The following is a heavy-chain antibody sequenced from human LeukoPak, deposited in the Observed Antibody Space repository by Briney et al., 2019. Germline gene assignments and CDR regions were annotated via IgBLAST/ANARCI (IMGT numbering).Heavy chain of an antibody. CDR1: VFPLSSNY. J-gene: IGHJ3*01. D-gene: IGHD4-23*01. CDR3: AKDRAVVAPLLAFDV. Sequence: GGSLRLSCAASVFPLSSNYMNWVPQAPGKGVEWVASISWNRDKIDYADSVKGRFTISRDTAKNSLYLQMNSLRSDDTALYYCAKDRAVVAPLLAFDVWGQGTMVTVSS. CDR2: ISWNRDKI. V-gene: IGHV3-9*01.